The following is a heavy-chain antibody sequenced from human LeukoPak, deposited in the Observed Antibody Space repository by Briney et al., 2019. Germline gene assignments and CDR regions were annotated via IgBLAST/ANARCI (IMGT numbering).Heavy chain of an antibody. J-gene: IGHJ3*02. V-gene: IGHV3-48*04. CDR2: ISSSGSTI. CDR3: AREWSDAFDI. CDR1: GFTFTDYW. D-gene: IGHD3-3*01. Sequence: GGSLRLSCAVSGFTFTDYWMNWVRQAPGKGLEWVSYISSSGSTIYYADSVKGRFTFSRDNAKNSLYLQMNSLRAEDTAIYYCAREWSDAFDIWGQGTMVTVSS.